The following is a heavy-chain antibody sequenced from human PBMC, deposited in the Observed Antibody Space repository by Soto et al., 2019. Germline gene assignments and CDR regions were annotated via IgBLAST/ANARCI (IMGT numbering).Heavy chain of an antibody. J-gene: IGHJ6*02. CDR3: AHIGTMVRGVIRGERHSGMDV. CDR2: IYWDDDK. Sequence: QITWKESGPTLVKPTQTLTLTCTFSGFSLSTSGVGVGWIRQPPGKALEWLALIYWDDDKRYSPSPKSRLTNNKNTPKNQVVLTIPNTDPVDTATYYCAHIGTMVRGVIRGERHSGMDVWGQGTTVTVSS. CDR1: GFSLSTSGVG. V-gene: IGHV2-5*02. D-gene: IGHD3-10*01.